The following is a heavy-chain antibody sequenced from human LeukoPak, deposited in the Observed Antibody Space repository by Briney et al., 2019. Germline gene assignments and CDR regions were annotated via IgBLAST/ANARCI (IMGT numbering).Heavy chain of an antibody. CDR2: ISYDGSNK. CDR3: AKGGYSSSWTAPYYYYGMDV. CDR1: GFTFSSYG. J-gene: IGHJ6*02. V-gene: IGHV3-30*18. D-gene: IGHD6-13*01. Sequence: GGSLRLSCAASGFTFSSYGMHWVRQAPGKGLEWVAVISYDGSNKYYADSVKGRFTISRDNSKNTLYLQMNSLRAEDTAVYYCAKGGYSSSWTAPYYYYGMDVWGQGTTVTVSS.